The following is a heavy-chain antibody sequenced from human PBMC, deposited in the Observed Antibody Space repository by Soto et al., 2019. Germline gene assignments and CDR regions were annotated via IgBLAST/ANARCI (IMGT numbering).Heavy chain of an antibody. J-gene: IGHJ4*02. CDR2: ISRSGDST. Sequence: ESGGDLVQPGGSLRLSCEASGFSLTSHAMSWVRQAPGMGLEWVSAISRSGDSTYYGASVQGRFIVSRDNSKNSVYLRMKKLRVEDTAVYYCARYTPRHDFWSGYSYSWGQGTLVAVSS. CDR3: ARYTPRHDFWSGYSYS. D-gene: IGHD3-3*01. V-gene: IGHV3-23*01. CDR1: GFSLTSHA.